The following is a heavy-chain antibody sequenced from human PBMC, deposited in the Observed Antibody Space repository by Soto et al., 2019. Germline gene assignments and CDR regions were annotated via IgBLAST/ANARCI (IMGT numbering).Heavy chain of an antibody. CDR1: GGTFSSYA. CDR3: AGDRGRHYDILTGYYQPMNY. J-gene: IGHJ4*02. Sequence: QVQLVQSGAEVKKPGSSVKVSCKASGGTFSSYAISWVRQAPGQGLEWKGGIIPIFGTANYAQKFQGRVTITSDECTSTGYMELSSLRSEDTAIYDCAGDRGRHYDILTGYYQPMNYWGQGTLVTVSS. V-gene: IGHV1-69*01. CDR2: IIPIFGTA. D-gene: IGHD3-9*01.